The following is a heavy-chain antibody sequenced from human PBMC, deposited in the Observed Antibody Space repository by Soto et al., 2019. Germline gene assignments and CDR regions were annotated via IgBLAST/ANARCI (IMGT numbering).Heavy chain of an antibody. CDR2: ISSNGGST. V-gene: IGHV3-64D*08. CDR3: VNTYYYDSSGLRFDY. Sequence: GGSLRLSCSASGFTFSSYAMHWVRQAPGKGLEYVSAISSNGGSTYYADSVKGRFTISRDNSKNTLYLQMSSLRAEDTAVYYCVNTYYYDSSGLRFDYWGQGTLVTVSS. J-gene: IGHJ4*02. CDR1: GFTFSSYA. D-gene: IGHD3-22*01.